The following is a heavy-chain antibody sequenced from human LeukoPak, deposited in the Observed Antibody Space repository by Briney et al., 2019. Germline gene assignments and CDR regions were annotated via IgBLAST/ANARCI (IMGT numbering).Heavy chain of an antibody. Sequence: SETLSLTCTVSGGSINSYCWSWIRQPPGKGLEWIGNIYYSGSTNYNPSLESRVTISVDTSKNQFSLKLSSVTAADTAIYFCARAGSGSYAGSFDSWGQGTLVTVSS. V-gene: IGHV4-59*01. CDR2: IYYSGST. CDR1: GGSINSYC. J-gene: IGHJ4*02. CDR3: ARAGSGSYAGSFDS. D-gene: IGHD1-26*01.